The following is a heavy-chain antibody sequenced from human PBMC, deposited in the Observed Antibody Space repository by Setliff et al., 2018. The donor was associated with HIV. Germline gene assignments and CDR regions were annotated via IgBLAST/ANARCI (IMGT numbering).Heavy chain of an antibody. CDR2: IYYSGST. CDR1: GGSIRSSSYY. J-gene: IGHJ6*03. Sequence: SETLSLTCTVPGGSIRSSSYYWGWIRQPPGKGLEWIGSIYYSGSTYYNPSLKSRVTISVDTSKNQFYLKLSAVTAADTAVYCCARHERSIFGVTYSYYMDVWGKGTTVTVSS. D-gene: IGHD3-3*01. V-gene: IGHV4-39*01. CDR3: ARHERSIFGVTYSYYMDV.